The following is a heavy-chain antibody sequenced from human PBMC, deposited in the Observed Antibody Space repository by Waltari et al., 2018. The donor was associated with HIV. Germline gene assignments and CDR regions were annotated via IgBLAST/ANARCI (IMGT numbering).Heavy chain of an antibody. V-gene: IGHV3-15*01. CDR1: GFTFTNPW. CDR3: TTGDIVVVTDY. Sequence: EVQLVESGGGLVKTGGALRLSCAASGFTFTNPWMSWVRQAPGKGLEWVGRVKSETDGGTTDYAAPVKGRFTISRDDSKNTLYLQMNSLKTEDTAVYYCTTGDIVVVTDYWGQGTLVTVSS. D-gene: IGHD2-21*02. J-gene: IGHJ4*02. CDR2: VKSETDGGTT.